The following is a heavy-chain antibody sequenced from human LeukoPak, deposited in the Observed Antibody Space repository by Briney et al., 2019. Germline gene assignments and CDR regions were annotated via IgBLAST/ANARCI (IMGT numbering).Heavy chain of an antibody. Sequence: PSETLSLTCSVSGSSISGDYFWGWVRQPPGKGLEWIGRIHGTGGTDYNPSLKSRVTMSVDTSKNQFSLKLTSVTAADTAVYYCAKDGSSWPFFDSWGQGTLVTVSS. J-gene: IGHJ4*02. V-gene: IGHV4-38-2*02. CDR2: IHGTGGT. D-gene: IGHD6-13*01. CDR1: GSSISGDYF. CDR3: AKDGSSWPFFDS.